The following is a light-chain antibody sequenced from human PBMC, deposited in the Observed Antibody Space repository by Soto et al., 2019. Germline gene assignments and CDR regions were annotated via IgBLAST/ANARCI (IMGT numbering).Light chain of an antibody. CDR3: QQYSSAPFT. CDR1: KSIRGSF. J-gene: IGKJ4*01. Sequence: IVLTQSPGTLSLSPGERATLSCRASKSIRGSFLAWYQKKPGQAPRLLIYGASSRATGIPDRFSGGGSGTDFSLTISRLEPEDFTVYYCQQYSSAPFTFGGGTKVEI. V-gene: IGKV3-20*01. CDR2: GAS.